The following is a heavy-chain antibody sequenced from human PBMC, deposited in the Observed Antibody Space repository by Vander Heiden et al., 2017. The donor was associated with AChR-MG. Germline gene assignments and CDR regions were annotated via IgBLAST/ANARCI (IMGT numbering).Heavy chain of an antibody. CDR1: GFTFSSYD. CDR2: IGSAGDT. V-gene: IGHV3-13*01. D-gene: IGHD3-16*01. J-gene: IGHJ6*02. Sequence: EVQLVESGGGLVQPGGSLRLSCAASGFTFSSYDMHWVRQATGKGLEWVSAIGSAGDTYYPGSVKGRFTISRENAKNSLYLQMNSMRAGDTAVYYCARSFGRRYYYGMDVWGQGTTVTVSS. CDR3: ARSFGRRYYYGMDV.